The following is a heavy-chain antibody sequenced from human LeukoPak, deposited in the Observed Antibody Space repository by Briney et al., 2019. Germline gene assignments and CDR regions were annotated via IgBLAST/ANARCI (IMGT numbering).Heavy chain of an antibody. J-gene: IGHJ4*02. D-gene: IGHD4-17*01. CDR3: ARDLGAASYGDYEDYFDY. CDR1: GFTFSTYW. CDR2: IKQDGSEK. Sequence: PGESLRLSCVVSGFTFSTYWMSWVRQALGKGLEWVANIKQDGSEKYYVDSVKGRFTISRDNAKNSLYLQMNSLRAEDTAVYYCARDLGAASYGDYEDYFDYWGQGTLVTVSS. V-gene: IGHV3-7*01.